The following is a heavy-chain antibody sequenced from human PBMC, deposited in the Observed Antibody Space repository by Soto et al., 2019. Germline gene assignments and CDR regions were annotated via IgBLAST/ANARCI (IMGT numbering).Heavy chain of an antibody. CDR2: IYSGGST. D-gene: IGHD5-12*01. CDR3: ARDGDIVATGAYYYYYYMDV. J-gene: IGHJ6*03. Sequence: GSLRLSCAASGFTVSSNYMSWVRQAPGKGLEWVSVIYSGGSTYYADSVKGRFTISRDNSKNTLYLQMNSLRAEDTAVYYCARDGDIVATGAYYYYYYMDVWGKGT. V-gene: IGHV3-66*01. CDR1: GFTVSSNY.